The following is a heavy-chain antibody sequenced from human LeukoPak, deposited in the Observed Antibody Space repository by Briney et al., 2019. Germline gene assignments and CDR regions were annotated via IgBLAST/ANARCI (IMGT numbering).Heavy chain of an antibody. CDR3: ASYLIAVAGSFDY. D-gene: IGHD6-19*01. V-gene: IGHV1-69*02. Sequence: SVKVSCKASGGTFSSYTISWVRQAPGQGLEWMGRIIPILGIANYAQKFQGRVTITADKSTSTAYMELSSLRSENTAVYYCASYLIAVAGSFDYWGQGTLVTVSS. CDR1: GGTFSSYT. CDR2: IIPILGIA. J-gene: IGHJ4*02.